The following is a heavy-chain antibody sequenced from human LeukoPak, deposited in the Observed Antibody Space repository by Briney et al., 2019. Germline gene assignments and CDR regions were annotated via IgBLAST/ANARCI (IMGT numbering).Heavy chain of an antibody. CDR3: ARVTEGAYYFDP. V-gene: IGHV6-1*01. D-gene: IGHD1-26*01. CDR1: GDSVSSNSAA. CDR2: TYYRSKWYN. Sequence: SQTLSHTCVISGDSVSSNSAAWNWIRQSPSRGLEWLGRTYYRSKWYNDYAVSVKSRIIINPDTSRNQVSLQVNSVTPEDTAVYFCARVTEGAYYFDPWGQGTLVTVSS. J-gene: IGHJ4*02.